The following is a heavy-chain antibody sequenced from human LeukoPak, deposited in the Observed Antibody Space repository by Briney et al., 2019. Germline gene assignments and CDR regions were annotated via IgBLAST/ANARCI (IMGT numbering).Heavy chain of an antibody. D-gene: IGHD5-12*01. J-gene: IGHJ3*02. Sequence: ASVKVSCKASGFTFTGHYMHWVRQAPGQGLEWMGWINSNSGGTMYAEKFQGRVTMTRDTSISTGYMELSSLRSDDTAVYYCARGHSAYIDMWGLGTMVSVSS. V-gene: IGHV1-2*02. CDR1: GFTFTGHY. CDR3: ARGHSAYIDM. CDR2: INSNSGGT.